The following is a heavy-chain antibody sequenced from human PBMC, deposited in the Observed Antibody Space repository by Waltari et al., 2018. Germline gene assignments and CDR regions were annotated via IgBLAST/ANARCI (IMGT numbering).Heavy chain of an antibody. CDR1: GFTVSSNY. Sequence: EVQLVESGGGLIQPGGSLSLSCAASGFTVSSNYISWVRQAPGKGLEWVSVIYSGGSTYYADSVKGRFTISRDNSKNTLYLQMNSLRAEDTAVYYCARAVIRYNWNSGAFDIWGQGTMVTVSS. J-gene: IGHJ3*02. V-gene: IGHV3-53*01. D-gene: IGHD1-7*01. CDR3: ARAVIRYNWNSGAFDI. CDR2: IYSGGST.